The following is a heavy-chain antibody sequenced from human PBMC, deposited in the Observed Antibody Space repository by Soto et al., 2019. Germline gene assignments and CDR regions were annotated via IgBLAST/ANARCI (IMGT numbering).Heavy chain of an antibody. CDR1: GFSFSAYA. Sequence: PGGSLRLSCGASGFSFSAYAMGWVRQAPGKGLEWVSSISGSGSYTYYTDSVKGRFTISRDNSKNTLYLEMNSLIAEDMAVYYCVKETVRPSDYWGQGTQVTVSS. CDR2: ISGSGSYT. CDR3: VKETVRPSDY. D-gene: IGHD4-17*01. V-gene: IGHV3-23*01. J-gene: IGHJ4*02.